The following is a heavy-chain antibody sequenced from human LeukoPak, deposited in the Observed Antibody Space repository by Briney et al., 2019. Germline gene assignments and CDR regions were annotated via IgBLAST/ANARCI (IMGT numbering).Heavy chain of an antibody. CDR1: GGSISSNY. V-gene: IGHV4-59*01. Sequence: SETLSLTCSVSGGSISSNYWSWIRQSPGKGLEWIGYISYIGGTNYNPSLKSRVSISVDTSKNQVSLKLSSVTAADTAVYYCARVSDWNDFDYWGQGALVTVSS. D-gene: IGHD1-1*01. CDR3: ARVSDWNDFDY. J-gene: IGHJ4*02. CDR2: ISYIGGT.